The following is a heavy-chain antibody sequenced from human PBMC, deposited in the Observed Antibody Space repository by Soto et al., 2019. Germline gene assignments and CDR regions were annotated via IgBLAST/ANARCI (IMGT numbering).Heavy chain of an antibody. V-gene: IGHV3-74*01. Sequence: GGSLRLSCTASGFSFSHYWMHWVRQAPGKGLMWVSRINGDGSATTYADSVKGRFTISRDNAKNTLYLQMNSLRAEDTAVYYYVRSDWFDPWGQGTLVTVSS. CDR2: INGDGSAT. CDR3: VRSDWFDP. CDR1: GFSFSHYW. J-gene: IGHJ5*02.